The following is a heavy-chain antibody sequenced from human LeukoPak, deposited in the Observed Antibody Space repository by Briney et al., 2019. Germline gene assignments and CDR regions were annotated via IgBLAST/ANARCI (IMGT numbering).Heavy chain of an antibody. CDR1: GGSISSGGYS. J-gene: IGHJ3*02. D-gene: IGHD3-10*01. Sequence: SETLSLTCAVSGGSISSGGYSWSWIRQPPGKGLEWIGYIYHSGSTYYNPSLKSRVTLSVDRSKNQFSLKLSSVTAADTAVYYCARRGGSADAFDIWGQGTMVTVSS. CDR2: IYHSGST. CDR3: ARRGGSADAFDI. V-gene: IGHV4-30-2*01.